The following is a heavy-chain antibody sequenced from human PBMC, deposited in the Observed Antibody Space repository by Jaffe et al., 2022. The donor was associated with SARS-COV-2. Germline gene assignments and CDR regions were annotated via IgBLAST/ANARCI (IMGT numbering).Heavy chain of an antibody. V-gene: IGHV3-30*04. CDR1: GFTFSNYA. CDR3: ARDVKVGYSANSLAY. D-gene: IGHD1-26*01. CDR2: ISYDGSNK. Sequence: QVQLVESGGGVVQPGRSLRLSCAASGFTFSNYAMYWARQAPGKGLEWVSIISYDGSNKYYADSVKGRFTISRDNSKNTLYLQMNSLRADDTAVYYCARDVKVGYSANSLAYWGQGTLVTVSS. J-gene: IGHJ4*02.